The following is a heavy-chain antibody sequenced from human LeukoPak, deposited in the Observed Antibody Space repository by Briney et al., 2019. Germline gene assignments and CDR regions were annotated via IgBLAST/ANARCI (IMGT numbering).Heavy chain of an antibody. Sequence: GGSLRLSCAASGFTFSNYWMSWVRQAPGQGLEWVASINQDGTEKNYVDSVKGRFTISRDNAKNSLYLQLNSLRVEDTAVYYCARSRIKMIVAVMTKYYYDYWGQGTLVTVSS. D-gene: IGHD3-22*01. CDR3: ARSRIKMIVAVMTKYYYDY. CDR2: INQDGTEK. CDR1: GFTFSNYW. V-gene: IGHV3-7*01. J-gene: IGHJ4*02.